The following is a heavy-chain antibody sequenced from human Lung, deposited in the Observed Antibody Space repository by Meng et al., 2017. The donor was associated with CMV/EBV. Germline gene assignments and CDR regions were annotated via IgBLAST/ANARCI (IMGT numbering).Heavy chain of an antibody. CDR3: ARRPFSGNYSPGTLDY. D-gene: IGHD2-21*01. Sequence: SXAASGFTFSSYVMSWVRQAPGKGLEWVSGISGSGGSTYYADSVKGRFTISRDNSKNALFLQMNSLRDEDTAVYYYARRPFSGNYSPGTLDYWGQGXLVTVSS. V-gene: IGHV3-23*01. J-gene: IGHJ4*02. CDR2: ISGSGGST. CDR1: GFTFSSYV.